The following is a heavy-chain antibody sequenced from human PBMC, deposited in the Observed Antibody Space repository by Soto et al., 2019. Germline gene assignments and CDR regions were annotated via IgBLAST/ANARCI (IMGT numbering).Heavy chain of an antibody. CDR1: GGSVTNSSYY. CDR3: VSQRTTVPTQAYFDY. J-gene: IGHJ4*02. V-gene: IGHV4-39*01. CDR2: VYYRGRS. Sequence: SETLSLTCTVSGGSVTNSSYYWGWIRQSPGKGLEWIGSVYYRGRSYSKSSVKSRVTISVDTSKNRFSLSLNSVTASDTAVYFCVSQRTTVPTQAYFDYWGPGALVTV. D-gene: IGHD4-17*01.